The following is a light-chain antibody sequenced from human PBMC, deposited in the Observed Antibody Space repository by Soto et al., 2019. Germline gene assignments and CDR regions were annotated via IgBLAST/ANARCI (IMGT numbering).Light chain of an antibody. CDR2: GAS. CDR3: QQRYKTSLSS. J-gene: IGKJ2*01. CDR1: QRIDNF. Sequence: IQMAQSPSFLSASVGDRVTITCRASQRIDNFLNWYQQKPGKAPKLLIYGASSLQSGVPSRFSGSGSGTDFTLTITSLQPEDSATYHCQQRYKTSLSSFGQGTKLDIK. V-gene: IGKV1-39*01.